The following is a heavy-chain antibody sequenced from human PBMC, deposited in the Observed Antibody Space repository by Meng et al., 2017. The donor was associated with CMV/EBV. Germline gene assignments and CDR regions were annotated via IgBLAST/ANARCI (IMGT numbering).Heavy chain of an antibody. J-gene: IGHJ3*02. D-gene: IGHD3-22*01. V-gene: IGHV1-18*01. CDR2: ISAYNGNT. CDR1: GYTFTSYG. Sequence: ASVKVSCKASGYTFTSYGISWVRQAPGQGLEWMGWISAYNGNTNYAQKLQGRVTMTTDTSTSTAYMGLRSLRSDDTAVYYCARPDSSGYYDAFDIWGQGTMVTVSS. CDR3: ARPDSSGYYDAFDI.